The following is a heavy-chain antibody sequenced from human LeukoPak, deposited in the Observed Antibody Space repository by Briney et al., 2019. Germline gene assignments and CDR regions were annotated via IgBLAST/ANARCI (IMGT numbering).Heavy chain of an antibody. D-gene: IGHD3-9*01. CDR1: GYSISSGYY. CDR3: AKSTGYGLIDI. Sequence: SETLSLTCTVSGYSISSGYYWGWVRPPPGKALEWMGNIFYSGSTYYSPSLKSRVTISLDTSRTQFSLKLNSVTAADTAVYYCAKSTGYGLIDIWGQGTMVTVSS. V-gene: IGHV4-38-2*02. J-gene: IGHJ3*02. CDR2: IFYSGST.